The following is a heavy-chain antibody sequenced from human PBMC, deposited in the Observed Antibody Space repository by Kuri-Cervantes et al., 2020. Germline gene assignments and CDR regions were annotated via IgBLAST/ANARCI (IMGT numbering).Heavy chain of an antibody. V-gene: IGHV4-34*09. D-gene: IGHD3-22*01. CDR1: GGSFSGYY. J-gene: IGHJ6*02. CDR2: IYYSGST. Sequence: SETLSLTCAVYGGSFSGYYWSWIRQPPGKGLEWIGYIYYSGSTYYNPSLKSRVTISVDTSKNQFSLKLSSVTAADTAVYYCARAPYYDSSGSGYGMDVWGQGTTVTVSS. CDR3: ARAPYYDSSGSGYGMDV.